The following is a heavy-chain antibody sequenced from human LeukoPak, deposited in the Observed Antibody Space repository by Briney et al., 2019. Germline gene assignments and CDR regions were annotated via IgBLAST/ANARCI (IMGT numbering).Heavy chain of an antibody. CDR3: ARGRTMGFVLRDGYKVGSHYLDY. V-gene: IGHV3-30*03. CDR2: LVYDGSDK. CDR1: GFTFSNYG. J-gene: IGHJ4*02. D-gene: IGHD5-24*01. Sequence: PGGSLRLSCAASGFTFSNYGMHWVRQAPGKGLEWVALLVYDGSDKHYADSVRGRFTISRDNSKNTVYLQMSRLRAEDTAVYYCARGRTMGFVLRDGYKVGSHYLDYWGQGTLVTVSS.